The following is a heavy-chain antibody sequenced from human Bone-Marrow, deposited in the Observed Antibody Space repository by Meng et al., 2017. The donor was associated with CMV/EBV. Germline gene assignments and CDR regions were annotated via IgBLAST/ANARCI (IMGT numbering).Heavy chain of an antibody. D-gene: IGHD1/OR15-1a*01. CDR1: GGTFSSYA. V-gene: IGHV1-69*04. Sequence: SVKVSCKASGGTFSSYAISWVRQAPGQGLEWMGRIIPILGIANYAQKFQGRVTITADKSTSTAYMELSSLRSEDTAVYYCVTHGDRNMLDYWGKGTLVTVSS. J-gene: IGHJ4*02. CDR3: VTHGDRNMLDY. CDR2: IIPILGIA.